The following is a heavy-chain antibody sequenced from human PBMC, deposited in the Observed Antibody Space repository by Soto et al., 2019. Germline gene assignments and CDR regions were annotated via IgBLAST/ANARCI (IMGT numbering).Heavy chain of an antibody. J-gene: IGHJ4*02. Sequence: GGALRLSCAASGSTFSSHWMHWVRQAPGKGLVWVSHIGPDGSSTRNADSVQGRFTISRDNARNTLYLQMNSLRDEDTAVYYCARDNNWSYDYWGQGILVTVSS. CDR2: IGPDGSST. V-gene: IGHV3-74*01. D-gene: IGHD1-1*01. CDR1: GSTFSSHW. CDR3: ARDNNWSYDY.